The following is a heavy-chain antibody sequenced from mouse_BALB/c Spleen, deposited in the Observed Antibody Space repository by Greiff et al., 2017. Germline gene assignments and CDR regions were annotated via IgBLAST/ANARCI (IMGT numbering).Heavy chain of an antibody. CDR1: GYSITSDYA. Sequence: EVKLMESGPGLVKPSQSLSLTCTVTGYSITSDYAWNWIRQFPGNKLEWMGYISYSGSTSYNPSLKSRISITRDTSKNQFFLQLNSVTTEDTATYYCATSPVVAEDFDYWGQGTTLTVSS. D-gene: IGHD1-1*01. J-gene: IGHJ2*01. CDR2: ISYSGST. CDR3: ATSPVVAEDFDY. V-gene: IGHV3-2*02.